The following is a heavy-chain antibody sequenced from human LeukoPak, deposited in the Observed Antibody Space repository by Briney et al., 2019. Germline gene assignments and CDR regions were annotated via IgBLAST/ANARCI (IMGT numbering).Heavy chain of an antibody. Sequence: WETLSLTCAVYGGSFSGYYLSWIRQPPGKGLEWIGEINHSGSTNYNPSLKSRVTISVDTSKNQFSLKLSSVTAADTAVYYCARGQRWLQSPQYYYYYMDVWGKGTTVTVSS. CDR2: INHSGST. CDR1: GGSFSGYY. J-gene: IGHJ6*03. V-gene: IGHV4-34*01. D-gene: IGHD5-24*01. CDR3: ARGQRWLQSPQYYYYYMDV.